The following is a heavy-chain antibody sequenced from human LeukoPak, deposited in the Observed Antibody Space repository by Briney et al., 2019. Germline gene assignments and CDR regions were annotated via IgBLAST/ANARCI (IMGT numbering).Heavy chain of an antibody. CDR3: VRDQAGLDY. Sequence: PSQTLSLTCAISGDSVSSNSGAWNWIRQSPSRGLAWLGRTYYRSKWYNEYAESVKSRINIKPDTSRNQFSLQLNSVTPEDTAVHYCVRDQAGLDYWGQGTLVTVSS. J-gene: IGHJ4*02. V-gene: IGHV6-1*01. CDR1: GDSVSSNSGA. CDR2: TYYRSKWYN. D-gene: IGHD6-13*01.